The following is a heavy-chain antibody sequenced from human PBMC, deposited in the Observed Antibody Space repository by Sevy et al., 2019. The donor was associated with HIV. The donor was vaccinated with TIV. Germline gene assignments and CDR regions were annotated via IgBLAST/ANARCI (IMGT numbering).Heavy chain of an antibody. V-gene: IGHV3-9*01. CDR3: AKDINRGCDGINCYPYYYYFYGLDV. D-gene: IGHD2-21*01. Sequence: GGSLRLSCAASGFPFNDHAMHWVRQVPGKGLEWVSGVSWNSRNIGYADSVKGRFIISRDNANHFLYLEMNSLRPEDTAFYYCAKDINRGCDGINCYPYYYYFYGLDVWGQGTTVTV. J-gene: IGHJ6*02. CDR2: VSWNSRNI. CDR1: GFPFNDHA.